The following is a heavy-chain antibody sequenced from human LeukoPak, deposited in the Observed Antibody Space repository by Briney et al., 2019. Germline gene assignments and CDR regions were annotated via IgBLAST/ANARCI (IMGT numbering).Heavy chain of an antibody. J-gene: IGHJ4*02. D-gene: IGHD3-9*01. CDR3: ARGHYDILTGVRPSDY. CDR2: INTNTGNP. CDR1: GYTFTGYY. Sequence: ASVKVSCKASGYTFTGYYMHWVRQAPGQGLEWMGWINTNTGNPTYAQGFTGRFVFSLDTSVSTAYLQISSLKAEDTAVYYCARGHYDILTGVRPSDYWGQGTLVTVSS. V-gene: IGHV7-4-1*02.